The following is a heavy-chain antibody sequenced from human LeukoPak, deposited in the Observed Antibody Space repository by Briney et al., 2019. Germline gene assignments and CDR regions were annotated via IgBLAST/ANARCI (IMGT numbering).Heavy chain of an antibody. CDR1: GFTFSNYA. V-gene: IGHV3-23*01. CDR2: ISDSGVTA. Sequence: GGSLRLSCAASGFTFSNYAMSWVRQAPGQGLDWVSAISDSGVTAYYADSVKGRFTISRDNSKSTLYLQMNSQRAEDTAVYYCANLNAPYWGNFDYWGQGTLVTVSS. J-gene: IGHJ4*02. D-gene: IGHD3-16*01. CDR3: ANLNAPYWGNFDY.